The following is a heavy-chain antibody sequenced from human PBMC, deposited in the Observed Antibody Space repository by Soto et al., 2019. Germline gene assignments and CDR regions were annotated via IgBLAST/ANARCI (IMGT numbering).Heavy chain of an antibody. D-gene: IGHD7-27*01. V-gene: IGHV4-31*03. CDR3: ASESAAGDLGAFDI. Sequence: SETLSLTCTVSGGSISSGGYYWSWIRQHPGKGLEWIGYIYYSGSTYYNPSLKSRVTISVDTSKNQFSLKLSSVTAAVTAVYYCASESAAGDLGAFDIWGQGTMVTVSS. CDR2: IYYSGST. J-gene: IGHJ3*02. CDR1: GGSISSGGYY.